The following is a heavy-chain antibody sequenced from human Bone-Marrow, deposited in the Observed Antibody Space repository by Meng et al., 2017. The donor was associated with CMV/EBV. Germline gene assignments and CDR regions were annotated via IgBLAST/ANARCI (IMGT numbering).Heavy chain of an antibody. Sequence: GESLKISCAASGFTFSGSAMHWVRQASGKGLEWVGRIRSKANSYATAYAASVKGRFTISRDDSKNTAYLQMNSLKTEDTAVYYCAKDITFQSSSWYLKDYYYGMDVWGQGTTVTVS. CDR3: AKDITFQSSSWYLKDYYYGMDV. V-gene: IGHV3-73*01. CDR2: IRSKANSYAT. D-gene: IGHD6-13*01. J-gene: IGHJ6*02. CDR1: GFTFSGSA.